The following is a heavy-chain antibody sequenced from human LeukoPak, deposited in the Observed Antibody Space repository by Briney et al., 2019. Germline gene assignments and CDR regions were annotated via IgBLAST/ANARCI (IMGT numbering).Heavy chain of an antibody. CDR1: GFTFSSYA. Sequence: SGASLRLSCAASGFTFSSYAMSWVRQAPGKGLEWVSAISGSGGSTYYADSVKGRFTISRDNSKNTLYLQMNSLRAEDTAVYYCAKSGLPSAPPIYYYYYGMDVWGQGTTVTVSS. J-gene: IGHJ6*02. D-gene: IGHD5/OR15-5a*01. V-gene: IGHV3-23*01. CDR2: ISGSGGST. CDR3: AKSGLPSAPPIYYYYYGMDV.